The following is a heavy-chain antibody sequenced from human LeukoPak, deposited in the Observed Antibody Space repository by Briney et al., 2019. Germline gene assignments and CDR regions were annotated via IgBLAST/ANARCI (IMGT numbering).Heavy chain of an antibody. Sequence: PSETLSLTCTVSGGSISSSNYYWGWIRQPPGKGLEWIGYIYYSGSTNYNPSLKSRVTISVDTSKNQFSLKLSSVTAADTAVYYCARAYGGNLLVHYYGMDVWGQGTTVTVSS. CDR2: IYYSGST. V-gene: IGHV4-61*05. CDR1: GGSISSSNYY. CDR3: ARAYGGNLLVHYYGMDV. J-gene: IGHJ6*02. D-gene: IGHD4-23*01.